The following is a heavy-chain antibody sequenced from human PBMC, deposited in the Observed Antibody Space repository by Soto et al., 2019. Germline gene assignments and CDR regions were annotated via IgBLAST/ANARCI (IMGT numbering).Heavy chain of an antibody. D-gene: IGHD3-22*01. V-gene: IGHV3-11*06. Sequence: WGSLRLSCAASGFTFSDYYMSWIRQAPGKGLEWVSYISSSSSYTNYADSVKGRFTISRDNAKNSLYLQMNSLRAEDTAVYYCARAYYYDSSGYYGGAFDIWGQGTMVTVSS. CDR1: GFTFSDYY. J-gene: IGHJ3*02. CDR3: ARAYYYDSSGYYGGAFDI. CDR2: ISSSSSYT.